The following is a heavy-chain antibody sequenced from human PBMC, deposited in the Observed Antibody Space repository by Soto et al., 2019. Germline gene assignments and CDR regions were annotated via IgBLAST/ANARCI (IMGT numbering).Heavy chain of an antibody. CDR3: AREAGYCSGGSCYSAFDI. Sequence: EVQLVESGGGLVQPGGSLRLSCAASGFTVSSNYMSWVRQAPGKGLEWVAIIYSGGSTNYADSVKGRFTISRHDSKSTLYLQMNSLSAEDTVVYYCAREAGYCSGGSCYSAFDIWGQGTVVAVSS. CDR1: GFTVSSNY. D-gene: IGHD2-15*01. V-gene: IGHV3-53*04. J-gene: IGHJ3*02. CDR2: IYSGGST.